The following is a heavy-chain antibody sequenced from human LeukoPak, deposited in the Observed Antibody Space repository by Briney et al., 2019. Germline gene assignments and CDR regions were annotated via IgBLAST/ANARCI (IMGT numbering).Heavy chain of an antibody. J-gene: IGHJ4*02. Sequence: PSETLSLTCTVSGGSISSGSYYWSWIRQPAGKGLEWIGRIYTSGSTNYNPSLKSRVTISVDTSKNQFSLKLSSVTAADTAVYYCARLSSGAAAGTLTDYWGQGTLVTVSS. CDR2: IYTSGST. D-gene: IGHD6-13*01. CDR1: GGSISSGSYY. CDR3: ARLSSGAAAGTLTDY. V-gene: IGHV4-61*02.